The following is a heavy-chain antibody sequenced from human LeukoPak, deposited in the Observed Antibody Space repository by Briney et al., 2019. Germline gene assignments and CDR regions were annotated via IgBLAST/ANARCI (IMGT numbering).Heavy chain of an antibody. CDR2: ISSSGSTI. V-gene: IGHV3-48*03. D-gene: IGHD3-10*01. Sequence: GGSLRLSCAASGFTFSSYEMNWVRQAPGKGLEWVSYISSSGSTIYYADSVKGRFTISRDNAKNLLYLQMNSLRAEDTAVYYRARDLHDGSGSYYTGGYWGQGTLVTVSS. J-gene: IGHJ4*02. CDR1: GFTFSSYE. CDR3: ARDLHDGSGSYYTGGY.